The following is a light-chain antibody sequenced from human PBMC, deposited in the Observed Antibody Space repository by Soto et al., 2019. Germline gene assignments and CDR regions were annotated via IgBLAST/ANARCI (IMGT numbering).Light chain of an antibody. Sequence: EIVLTQSPGTLSLSPGERATLSCRASRSVSSSYLAWYQQKPGQAPRLLIYGASSRATGIPDRFSGSGSGTDFTLTISRLEPEDFAVYYCQQYGSSPPSITCGQGTRLEMK. CDR2: GAS. CDR3: QQYGSSPPSIT. J-gene: IGKJ5*01. V-gene: IGKV3-20*01. CDR1: RSVSSSY.